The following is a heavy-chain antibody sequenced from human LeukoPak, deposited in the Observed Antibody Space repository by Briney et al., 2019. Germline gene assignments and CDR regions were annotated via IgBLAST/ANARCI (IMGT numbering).Heavy chain of an antibody. D-gene: IGHD5-18*01. CDR2: IKQEECEK. V-gene: IGHV3-7*01. J-gene: IGHJ5*02. CDR3: ARVIKPTGIQLWAPPRWFDP. CDR1: GLPYSTFA. Sequence: GGPLRLPCGPSGLPYSTFAMIWVRQPPGRGGEGVDKIKQEECEKLYVDSVKGRFTIYRDNAQNSVYPQMTSLRAEGTAVYYCARVIKPTGIQLWAPPRWFDPWGQGSLVTVSS.